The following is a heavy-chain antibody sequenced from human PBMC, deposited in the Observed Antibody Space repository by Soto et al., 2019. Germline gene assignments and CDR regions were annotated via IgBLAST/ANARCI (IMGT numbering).Heavy chain of an antibody. CDR1: GFTFSNYA. J-gene: IGHJ5*02. V-gene: IGHV3-30-3*01. CDR3: ATGGGAYGGGWFHP. CDR2: ISYDGSNK. Sequence: QVQLVESGGGVVQPGRSLRLSCAASGFTFSNYAMHWVRQAPGKGLEWVALISYDGSNKFYADSLKGRFTISRDNSKNTLYLQMNSLRAEDTAVYYRATGGGAYGGGWFHPWGQGTLVTVSS. D-gene: IGHD5-12*01.